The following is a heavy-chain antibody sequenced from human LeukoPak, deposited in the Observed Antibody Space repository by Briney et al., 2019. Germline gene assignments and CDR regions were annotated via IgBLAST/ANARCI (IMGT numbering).Heavy chain of an antibody. CDR1: GYTFTNYW. CDR2: IDPSDSYT. D-gene: IGHD4-17*01. V-gene: IGHV5-10-1*01. J-gene: IGHJ4*02. CDR3: ARDDYGDYFFGPGD. Sequence: GESLKISCKGSGYTFTNYWIGWVRQMPGKGLEWMGRIDPSDSYTNYSPSFQGHVTISADKSISTAYLQWSSLKASDTAMYYCARDDYGDYFFGPGDWGQGTLVTVSS.